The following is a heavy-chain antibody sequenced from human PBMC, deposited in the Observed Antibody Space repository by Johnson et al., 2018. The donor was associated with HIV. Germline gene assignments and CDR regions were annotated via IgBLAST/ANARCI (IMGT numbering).Heavy chain of an antibody. CDR3: ASELGIRLDAFDI. D-gene: IGHD7-27*01. CDR1: GFISSNFW. CDR2: IKQDGSET. Sequence: VQLVESGGGLVQPGGSLRLSCVASGFISSNFWLTWVRQAPGKGPEWVANIKQDGSETYYVASVKGRFTISRDNAKNSLYLQMNSLRGEDAAMYYCASELGIRLDAFDIWGQGTMVIVSS. V-gene: IGHV3-7*01. J-gene: IGHJ3*02.